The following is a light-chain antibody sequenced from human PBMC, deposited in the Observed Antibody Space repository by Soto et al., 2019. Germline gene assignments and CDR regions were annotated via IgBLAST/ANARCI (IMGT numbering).Light chain of an antibody. CDR3: QQYDNLPLT. V-gene: IGKV1-33*01. CDR1: YDHSNY. CDR2: DAS. J-gene: IGKJ4*01. Sequence: DIQITQSPSFLSASVGDRVTIPFQAQYDHSNYLNWYQKKPGKAPNLLIYDASNLETGVPSRFSGSGSGTDFTFTISSLQPEDIATYYCQQYDNLPLTFGGGTKVEIK.